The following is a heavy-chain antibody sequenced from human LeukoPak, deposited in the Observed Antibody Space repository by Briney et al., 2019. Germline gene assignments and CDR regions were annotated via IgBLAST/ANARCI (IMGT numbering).Heavy chain of an antibody. D-gene: IGHD1-26*01. CDR2: IYYSGST. V-gene: IGHV4-39*01. Sequence: SETLSLTCTVSGGSISSSSYYWGWIRQPPGKGLEWIGSIYYSGSTYYNPSLKSRVTISVDTSKNQFSLKLSSVTAADTAVYYCARLEGGSYVLDYWGQGTLVTVSS. CDR1: GGSISSSSYY. CDR3: ARLEGGSYVLDY. J-gene: IGHJ4*02.